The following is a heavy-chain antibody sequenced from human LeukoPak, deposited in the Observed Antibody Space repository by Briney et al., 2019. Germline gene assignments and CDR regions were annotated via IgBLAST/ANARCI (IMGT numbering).Heavy chain of an antibody. V-gene: IGHV3-7*03. CDR2: VNRDGSET. CDR3: ARNNGMDV. J-gene: IGHJ6*02. CDR1: GFALSSHW. Sequence: GGSLRLSCAASGFALSSHWMTWVRQVPGRGPEWVANVNRDGSETYYLDSVKGRFTISKDNAKNSLYLQMNSLRAEDTALYHCARNNGMDVWGQGTTVSVSS.